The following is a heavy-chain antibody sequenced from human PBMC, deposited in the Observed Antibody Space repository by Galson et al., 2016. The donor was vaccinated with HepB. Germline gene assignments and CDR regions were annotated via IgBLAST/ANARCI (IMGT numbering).Heavy chain of an antibody. CDR2: IYWDDDK. CDR1: GFSLSTSGVG. CDR3: AHRRRYNWIAGWADDLYFDL. V-gene: IGHV2-5*02. D-gene: IGHD1-1*01. J-gene: IGHJ2*01. Sequence: PALVKPTQTLTLTCTFSGFSLSTSGVGVGWIRQPPGKALEWLALIYWDDDKRFSPSLKSRLTITRDTSKNQVVLTMTNMDPVDTATYYCAHRRRYNWIAGWADDLYFDLWGRGTLVTVSS.